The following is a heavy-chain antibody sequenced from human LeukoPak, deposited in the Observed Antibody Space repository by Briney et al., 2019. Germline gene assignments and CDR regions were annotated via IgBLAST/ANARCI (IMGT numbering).Heavy chain of an antibody. J-gene: IGHJ4*02. CDR1: GYSISSGYL. Sequence: SETLSLTCTVSGYSISSGYLWGWIRQPPGKGLEWIGSIYYSGSTYYNPSLKSRVTISVDTSKNQFSLKLSSATAADTAVYYCARDDYDYVWGSYRHFGYWGQGTLVTVSS. D-gene: IGHD3-16*02. V-gene: IGHV4-38-2*02. CDR2: IYYSGST. CDR3: ARDDYDYVWGSYRHFGY.